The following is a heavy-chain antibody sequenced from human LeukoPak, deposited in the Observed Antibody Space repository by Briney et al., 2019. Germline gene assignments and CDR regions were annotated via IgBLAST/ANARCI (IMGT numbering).Heavy chain of an antibody. CDR2: INHSGST. Sequence: SETPSLTCAVYGGSFSGYYWSWIRQPPGKGLEWIGEINHSGSTNYNPSLKSRVTISVDTSKNQFSLKLSSVTAADTAVYYCARAPVAGYDYWGQGTLVTVSS. V-gene: IGHV4-34*01. CDR3: ARAPVAGYDY. J-gene: IGHJ4*02. D-gene: IGHD6-19*01. CDR1: GGSFSGYY.